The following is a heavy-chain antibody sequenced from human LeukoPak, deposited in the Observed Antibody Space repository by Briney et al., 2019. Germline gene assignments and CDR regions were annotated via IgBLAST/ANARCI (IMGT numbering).Heavy chain of an antibody. V-gene: IGHV4-59*08. CDR3: ARLASSGWSHCDY. J-gene: IGHJ4*02. Sequence: SETLSLTCTVSGGPISSYYWSWIRQPPGKGPEWIGYIYYSGSTNYNPSLKSRVTISVDTSKNQFSLKMNSVTAADTAVYYCARLASSGWSHCDYWGQGTLVTVSS. CDR2: IYYSGST. CDR1: GGPISSYY. D-gene: IGHD6-19*01.